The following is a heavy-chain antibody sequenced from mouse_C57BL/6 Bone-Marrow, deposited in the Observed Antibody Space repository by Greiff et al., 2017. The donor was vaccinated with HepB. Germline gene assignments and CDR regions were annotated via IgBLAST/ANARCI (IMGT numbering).Heavy chain of an antibody. D-gene: IGHD2-2*01. Sequence: QVQLQQPGAELVRPGTSVKLSCKASGYTFTSYWMHWVKQRPGQGLEWIGVIDPSDSYTKYNQKFKGKATLTVDTSSSTAYMQLSSLTSEDSAVYYCASQRALVTYYFDYWGQGTTLTVSS. CDR2: IDPSDSYT. V-gene: IGHV1-59*01. CDR1: GYTFTSYW. CDR3: ASQRALVTYYFDY. J-gene: IGHJ2*01.